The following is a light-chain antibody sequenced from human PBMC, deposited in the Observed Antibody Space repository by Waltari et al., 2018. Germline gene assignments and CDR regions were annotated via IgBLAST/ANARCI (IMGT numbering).Light chain of an antibody. V-gene: IGLV2-14*01. Sequence: QSALTQSASVSGSPGQSITISCTGTSSNIGGYNYVSWYQQHPGKAPKLMIYAVNKRPSWVSNRFSCSKSGNTASLTISALQAEDEADYYCSSYTTSSTLRVFGGGTKLSV. CDR2: AVN. CDR1: SSNIGGYNY. J-gene: IGLJ2*01. CDR3: SSYTTSSTLRV.